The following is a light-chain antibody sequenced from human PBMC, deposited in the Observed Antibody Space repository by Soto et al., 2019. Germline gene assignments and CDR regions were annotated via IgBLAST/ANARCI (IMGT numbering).Light chain of an antibody. Sequence: EVVMSQSPSTLSVSTGEAATLSCRAIQSVSSGYLAWYQQKPGQAPRLLIYGASTRATGIPDRFSGSGSGTDFTLTISRLEPEDFAVYYCQQYSSSPSITFGQGTRLEI. CDR3: QQYSSSPSIT. J-gene: IGKJ5*01. CDR1: QSVSSGY. CDR2: GAS. V-gene: IGKV3-20*01.